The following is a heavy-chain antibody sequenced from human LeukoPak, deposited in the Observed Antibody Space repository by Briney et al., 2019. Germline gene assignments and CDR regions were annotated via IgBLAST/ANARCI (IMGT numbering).Heavy chain of an antibody. CDR1: GFTVSNNF. V-gene: IGHV3-53*03. D-gene: IGHD4-17*01. J-gene: IGHJ4*02. CDR2: IYSGGST. CDR3: AGAVSNDYAAY. Sequence: PGGSLRLSCAASGFTVSNNFMTWVRQPPGKGLEWVSIIYSGGSTYYADSVRGRFTISRDDSRNTLYLQMSSLRAEDTAVYYCAGAVSNDYAAYWGQGTLVTVSS.